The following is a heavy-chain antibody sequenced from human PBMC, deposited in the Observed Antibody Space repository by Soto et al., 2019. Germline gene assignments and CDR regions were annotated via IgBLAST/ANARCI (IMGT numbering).Heavy chain of an antibody. CDR2: ISAYNGNT. V-gene: IGHV1-18*01. Sequence: ASVKVSCKASGYTFTSYGISWVRQAPGQGLEWMGWISAYNGNTNYAQKLQGRVTMTTDTSTSTAYMELRSLRSDDTAVYYCARVDSGSYWDYFDYWGQGTLVTVSS. J-gene: IGHJ4*02. D-gene: IGHD1-26*01. CDR1: GYTFTSYG. CDR3: ARVDSGSYWDYFDY.